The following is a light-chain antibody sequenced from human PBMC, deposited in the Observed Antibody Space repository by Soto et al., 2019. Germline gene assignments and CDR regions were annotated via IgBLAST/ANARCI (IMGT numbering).Light chain of an antibody. CDR1: QSFSSSY. V-gene: IGKV3-20*01. CDR3: QQYGSAPPIT. CDR2: GAS. Sequence: VMSQWPATVYVSPGEIATLSCRSSQSFSSSYLAWYQQKPGQAPRLLIYGASSRATGIPDRFSGSGSGTDFTLTISRLEPDDFAVYYCQQYGSAPPITFGQGRRLEIK. J-gene: IGKJ5*01.